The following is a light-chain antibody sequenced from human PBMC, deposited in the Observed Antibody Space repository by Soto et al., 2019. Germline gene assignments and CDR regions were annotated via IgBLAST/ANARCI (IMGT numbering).Light chain of an antibody. V-gene: IGKV3-11*01. CDR1: QSVSSY. Sequence: EIVLTQSPATLSLSPGERATLSCRASQSVSSYLAWYQQKPGQAPRLLIYGASSRATVIPDRFSGSGSGADFTLTISRLEPEDFAVYYCQQYNSWLWTFGQGTKVDI. CDR2: GAS. CDR3: QQYNSWLWT. J-gene: IGKJ1*01.